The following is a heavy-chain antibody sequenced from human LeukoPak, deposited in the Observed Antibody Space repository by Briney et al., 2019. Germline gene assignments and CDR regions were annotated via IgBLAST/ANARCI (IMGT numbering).Heavy chain of an antibody. V-gene: IGHV5-51*01. Sequence: GESLKISCKGCGYSFTSYWIGWVRQMPGKGLEWVGIIYPGDSDTRDSPSFQGQVTISADKSISTAYLQWSSLKASDTAMYYCARSANRKSYGPREVYFDYWGQGTLVTVSS. CDR3: ARSANRKSYGPREVYFDY. CDR2: IYPGDSDT. D-gene: IGHD5-18*01. J-gene: IGHJ4*02. CDR1: GYSFTSYW.